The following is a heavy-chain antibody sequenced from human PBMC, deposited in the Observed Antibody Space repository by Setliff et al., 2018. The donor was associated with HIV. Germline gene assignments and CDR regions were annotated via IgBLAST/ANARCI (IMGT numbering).Heavy chain of an antibody. V-gene: IGHV4-31*03. D-gene: IGHD6-13*01. CDR2: IYYSGST. Sequence: KPSETLSLTCTVSGGSISSGGYYWSWIRQHPGKGLGWIGYIYYSGSTYYNPSLKSRVTISVDTSKNQFSLKLSSVTAADTAVYYCARGRGSSSRWPIDYWGQGTLVTVSS. CDR1: GGSISSGGYY. CDR3: ARGRGSSSRWPIDY. J-gene: IGHJ4*02.